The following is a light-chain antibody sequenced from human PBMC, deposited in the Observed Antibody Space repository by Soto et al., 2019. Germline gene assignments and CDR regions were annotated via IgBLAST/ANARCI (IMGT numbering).Light chain of an antibody. J-gene: IGLJ3*02. CDR3: QSYDSGLSAWV. CDR2: DNN. Sequence: QSVLTQPPSVSGAPGQRVTISCTGSSSNIGAGYDVHWYQHLPGTAPKLLIYDNNNRPSGVPDRFSGSKSGTSASLAITGLQAEDEADYYCQSYDSGLSAWVFGGGTKVTVL. CDR1: SSNIGAGYD. V-gene: IGLV1-40*01.